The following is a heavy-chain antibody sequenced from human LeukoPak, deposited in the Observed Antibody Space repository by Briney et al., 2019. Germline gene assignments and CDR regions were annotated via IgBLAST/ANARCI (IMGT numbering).Heavy chain of an antibody. CDR3: AKLLSGYCSRTSCLNWFDP. D-gene: IGHD2-2*01. V-gene: IGHV3-74*01. CDR2: INSDGSST. J-gene: IGHJ5*02. Sequence: GRSLRLSCAPSAFTFSSYWMHWVRQAPGKGLVWVSRINSDGSSTSYADSVKGRFTISRDNSKNTLYLQMNSLRAEDTAVYYCAKLLSGYCSRTSCLNWFDPWGQGTLVTVSS. CDR1: AFTFSSYW.